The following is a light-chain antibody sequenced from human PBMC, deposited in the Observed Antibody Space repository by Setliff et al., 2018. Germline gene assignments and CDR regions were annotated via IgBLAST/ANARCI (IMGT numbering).Light chain of an antibody. CDR2: EVN. J-gene: IGLJ1*01. Sequence: QSVLTQPPSASGSPGQSLTISCTGTSRDVGAYNHVSWYQQHPGKAPKLLIYEVNKRPSGVPDRFSGSKSGNTASLTVSGLQADDEADYFCCSYAASYNPYVFGTGTKVTVL. CDR3: CSYAASYNPYV. V-gene: IGLV2-8*01. CDR1: SRDVGAYNH.